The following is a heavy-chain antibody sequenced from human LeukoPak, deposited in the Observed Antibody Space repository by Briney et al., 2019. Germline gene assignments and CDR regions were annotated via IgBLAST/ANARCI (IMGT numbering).Heavy chain of an antibody. CDR1: GGSISNYC. Sequence: SETLSLTCTVYGGSISNYCWSWIRQLAGKLLEWIGRIYSSGSTDYNHSLTSRVTMSVDTSKNHFSLKLSSVTAADTAVYYCARGIAAAAERALDIWGQGTMVTVSS. CDR3: ARGIAAAAERALDI. CDR2: IYSSGST. D-gene: IGHD6-13*01. V-gene: IGHV4-4*07. J-gene: IGHJ3*02.